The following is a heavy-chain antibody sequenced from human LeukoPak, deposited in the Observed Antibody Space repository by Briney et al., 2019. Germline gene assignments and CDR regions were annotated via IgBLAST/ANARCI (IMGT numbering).Heavy chain of an antibody. CDR2: TYYSGST. Sequence: SQTLSLTCTVSGGSISSGGYYWSWIRQHPGKGLEWIGYTYYSGSTYYNPSLKSRVTISVDTSKNQFSLKLSSVTAADTAVYYCARVSGIAARPVNFDYWGQGTLVTVSS. CDR3: ARVSGIAARPVNFDY. CDR1: GGSISSGGYY. V-gene: IGHV4-31*03. D-gene: IGHD6-6*01. J-gene: IGHJ4*02.